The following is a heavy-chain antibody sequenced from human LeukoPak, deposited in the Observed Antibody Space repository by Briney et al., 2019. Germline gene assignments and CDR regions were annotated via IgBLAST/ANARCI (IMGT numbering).Heavy chain of an antibody. CDR2: TSGSGGST. J-gene: IGHJ4*02. D-gene: IGHD4-17*01. V-gene: IGHV3-23*01. Sequence: GGSLRLSCAASGFTFSSYAMSWVRQAPGKGLERVSATSGSGGSTYYADSVRGRFTISRDNSKNPLYLQMNSLRGEDTAVYYCAKDLSARKTTVTTWCFDYWGQGTLVTVSS. CDR3: AKDLSARKTTVTTWCFDY. CDR1: GFTFSSYA.